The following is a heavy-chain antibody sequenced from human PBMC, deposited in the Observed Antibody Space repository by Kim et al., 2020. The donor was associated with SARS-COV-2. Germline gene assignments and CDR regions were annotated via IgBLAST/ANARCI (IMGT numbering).Heavy chain of an antibody. Sequence: NPSLESRVTISVDTSETQFSLKMSSATATDTAVYYCARRGVRGVIGFDPWGQGTLVTVSS. CDR3: ARRGVRGVIGFDP. D-gene: IGHD3-10*01. J-gene: IGHJ5*02. V-gene: IGHV4-39*01.